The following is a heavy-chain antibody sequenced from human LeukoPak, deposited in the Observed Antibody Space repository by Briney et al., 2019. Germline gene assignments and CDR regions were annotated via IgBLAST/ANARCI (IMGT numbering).Heavy chain of an antibody. V-gene: IGHV3-74*01. Sequence: GGSLRLSCAASGFTFSNYWMHWVRQAPGKGLVWVSRIKSDGYSTTYADSVKGRFTISRDNAKNTLYLQMNSLRAEDTAVYYCAKGRSYYDYVWGSYFSYYFDYWGQGTLVTVSS. CDR3: AKGRSYYDYVWGSYFSYYFDY. D-gene: IGHD3-16*01. J-gene: IGHJ4*02. CDR1: GFTFSNYW. CDR2: IKSDGYST.